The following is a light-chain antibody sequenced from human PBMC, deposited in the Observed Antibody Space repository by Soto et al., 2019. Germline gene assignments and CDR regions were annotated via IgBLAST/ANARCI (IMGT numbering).Light chain of an antibody. J-gene: IGLJ7*01. CDR1: SGHSSYA. V-gene: IGLV4-69*01. CDR3: QTWVTGIVV. CDR2: LNSDGSH. Sequence: QPVLTQSPSASASLGASVKLTCTLSSGHSSYAIAWHQQQPEKGPRYLMKLNSDGSHSNGDGIPDRFSGSSSGAERYLTISSLQSEDEADYYCQTWVTGIVVFGGGTQLTVL.